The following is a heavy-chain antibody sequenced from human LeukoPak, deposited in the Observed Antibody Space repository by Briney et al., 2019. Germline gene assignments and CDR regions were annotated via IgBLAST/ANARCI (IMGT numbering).Heavy chain of an antibody. J-gene: IGHJ6*03. Sequence: PGGSLRLSCAASGFTFSSYWMSWVRQAPRKGLEGVANIKQDGSEKYYVDSVKGRFTISRDNAKNSLYLQMNSLRAEDTAVYYCARDGREQLVVGVLYYYYYMDVWGKGTTVTVSS. CDR1: GFTFSSYW. D-gene: IGHD6-6*01. CDR2: IKQDGSEK. V-gene: IGHV3-7*01. CDR3: ARDGREQLVVGVLYYYYYMDV.